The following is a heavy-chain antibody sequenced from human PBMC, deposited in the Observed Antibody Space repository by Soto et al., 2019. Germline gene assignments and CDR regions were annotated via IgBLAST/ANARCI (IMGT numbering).Heavy chain of an antibody. J-gene: IGHJ4*01. CDR2: VSPYNGER. CDR1: GYTFTNYG. V-gene: IGHV1-18*01. D-gene: IGHD2-2*02. CDR3: SRGTSIPASGDY. Sequence: QVQLVQSGAEVKQPGASVKVSCKASGYTFTNYGINWVRQAPGQGLEWLGWVSPYNGERRYAQRVQARVIMTTDTATTTAYMEWRSLRSDDTAVYYCSRGTSIPASGDYWGQGTLVTVSS.